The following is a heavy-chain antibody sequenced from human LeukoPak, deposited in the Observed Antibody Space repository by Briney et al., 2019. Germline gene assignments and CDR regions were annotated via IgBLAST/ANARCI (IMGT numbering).Heavy chain of an antibody. Sequence: ASVKVSCKASGYTFTSYYMHWVRQAPGQGLEWMGIINPSGGSTSYAQKFQGRVTMTRDTSTSTVYMELSSLRSEDTAVYYCARVQVPVTMVRGVITNYYFDYWGQGTLVTVSS. CDR1: GYTFTSYY. CDR2: INPSGGST. V-gene: IGHV1-46*01. D-gene: IGHD3-10*01. J-gene: IGHJ4*02. CDR3: ARVQVPVTMVRGVITNYYFDY.